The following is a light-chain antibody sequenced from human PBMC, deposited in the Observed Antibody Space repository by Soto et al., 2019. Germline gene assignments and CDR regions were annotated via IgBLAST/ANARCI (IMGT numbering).Light chain of an antibody. CDR1: QSVSTY. J-gene: IGKJ4*01. CDR2: DAS. V-gene: IGKV3-15*01. Sequence: IVLTQSPGTLSLSPGETATLSCRASQSVSTYLAWYQQKPGQAPRLLIYDASTRATGMPARFSGSGSGTEFTLTISSLQSEDFAVYYCQQYNNWPLTFGGGTKVDIK. CDR3: QQYNNWPLT.